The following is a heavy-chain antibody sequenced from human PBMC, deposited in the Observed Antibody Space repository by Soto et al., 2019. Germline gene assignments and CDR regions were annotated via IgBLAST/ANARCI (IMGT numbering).Heavy chain of an antibody. D-gene: IGHD2-8*01. Sequence: PSETLSLTRTVSGGSVSSVGYYWSWIRQHPGKGLEWIGYITYSGNTYYNPSLESRVTMSADTSKNQFSLKLSSVTAADTAVYFCVRGGSCTNGVCSVFDYWGQGTLFTVSS. V-gene: IGHV4-31*03. J-gene: IGHJ4*02. CDR3: VRGGSCTNGVCSVFDY. CDR2: ITYSGNT. CDR1: GGSVSSVGYY.